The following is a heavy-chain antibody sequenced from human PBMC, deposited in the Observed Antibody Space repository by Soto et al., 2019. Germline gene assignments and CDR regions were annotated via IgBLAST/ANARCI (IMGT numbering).Heavy chain of an antibody. V-gene: IGHV3-48*02. Sequence: QLVESGGGLVQPGGSLRLSCAASGSTFSSHGMNWVRQAPGKGLEWISYISSSSSLIFYADSVKGRFTISRDNAKNSAYLQMNSLRDEDTAVYYCARRGRFTTSGVVRSYYYGMDVWGQGTTVTVSS. J-gene: IGHJ6*02. CDR3: ARRGRFTTSGVVRSYYYGMDV. D-gene: IGHD3-3*01. CDR2: ISSSSSLI. CDR1: GSTFSSHG.